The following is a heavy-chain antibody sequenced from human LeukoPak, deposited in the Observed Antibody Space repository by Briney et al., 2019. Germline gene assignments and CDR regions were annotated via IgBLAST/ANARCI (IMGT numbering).Heavy chain of an antibody. J-gene: IGHJ4*02. D-gene: IGHD3-10*01. CDR2: MNPNSGNT. CDR3: ARIPGITMVRGVIHLDY. CDR1: GYTFTSYD. Sequence: ASVKVSCKASGYTFTSYDINWVRQATGQGLEWMGWMNPNSGNTGYAQKFQGRVTMTRNTSISTAYMELSSLRSEDTAVYYCARIPGITMVRGVIHLDYWGQGTLVTVSP. V-gene: IGHV1-8*01.